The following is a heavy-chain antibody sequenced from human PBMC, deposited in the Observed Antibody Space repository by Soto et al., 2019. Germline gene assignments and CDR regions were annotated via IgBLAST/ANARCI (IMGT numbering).Heavy chain of an antibody. J-gene: IGHJ5*02. V-gene: IGHV1-69*12. CDR2: IIPIFGTA. Sequence: QVQLVQSGAEVKKPGSSVKVSCKASGGTFSSYAISWVRQAPGQGLEWMGGIIPIFGTANYAQKFQGRVTIXAXEXTSTAYMELSSLRSEDTAVYYCAREVVVAATGWFDPWGQGTLVPVSS. D-gene: IGHD2-15*01. CDR3: AREVVVAATGWFDP. CDR1: GGTFSSYA.